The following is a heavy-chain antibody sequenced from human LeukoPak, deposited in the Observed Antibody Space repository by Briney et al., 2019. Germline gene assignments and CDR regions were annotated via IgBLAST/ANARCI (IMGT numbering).Heavy chain of an antibody. CDR1: GGSFSDYS. CDR3: VRSGYDYDWFDP. V-gene: IGHV1-69*08. CDR2: IIAILDTA. J-gene: IGHJ5*02. Sequence: ASVKVSCKASGGSFSDYSISWVRQAPGQGLEWMGRIIAILDTAHYAQEFQGRFTITADKSTTTVYMELSSLRSDDTAVYYCVRSGYDYDWFDPRGQGTLVTVSS. D-gene: IGHD5-12*01.